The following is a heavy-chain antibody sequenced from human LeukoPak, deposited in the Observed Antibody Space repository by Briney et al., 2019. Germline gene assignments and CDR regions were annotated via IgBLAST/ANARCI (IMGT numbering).Heavy chain of an antibody. CDR2: ISGSGGNT. Sequence: GGSLRLSCAASGFIFSNFAMSWVRQAPGEGLEWVSVISGSGGNTYYADSVKGQFTISRDNSKNTLDLQMNSLRADDTAVYYCAKDSSHVSGNYDYLDYWGQGALVTVSS. D-gene: IGHD1-26*01. CDR3: AKDSSHVSGNYDYLDY. CDR1: GFIFSNFA. J-gene: IGHJ4*02. V-gene: IGHV3-23*01.